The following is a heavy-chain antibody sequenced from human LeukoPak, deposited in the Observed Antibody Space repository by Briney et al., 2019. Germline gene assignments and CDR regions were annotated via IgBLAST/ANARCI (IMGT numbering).Heavy chain of an antibody. D-gene: IGHD5-24*01. V-gene: IGHV4-4*02. Sequence: KASETLSLTCGVSGGSINNSNWWSWVRQPPGKGLEWIGEIYDSGTTIYNSSLKSRVTISVDRSRNQFSLNLNSLTAADTAMYYCAIRRAGYPYFDYWGQGTLVTVSS. J-gene: IGHJ4*02. CDR2: IYDSGTT. CDR3: AIRRAGYPYFDY. CDR1: GGSINNSNW.